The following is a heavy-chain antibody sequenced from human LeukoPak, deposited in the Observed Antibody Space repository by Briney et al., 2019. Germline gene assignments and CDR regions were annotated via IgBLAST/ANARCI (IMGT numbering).Heavy chain of an antibody. V-gene: IGHV3-33*01. CDR3: ARAWDYYDSSGYPVEFDY. J-gene: IGHJ4*02. CDR2: IWYDGSNK. D-gene: IGHD3-22*01. CDR1: GFTFSSYG. Sequence: GGSLRLSCAASGFTFSSYGMHWVRQAPGKGLEWVAVIWYDGSNKYYADSVKGRFTISRDNSKNALYLQMNSLRAEDTAVYYCARAWDYYDSSGYPVEFDYWGQGTLVTVSS.